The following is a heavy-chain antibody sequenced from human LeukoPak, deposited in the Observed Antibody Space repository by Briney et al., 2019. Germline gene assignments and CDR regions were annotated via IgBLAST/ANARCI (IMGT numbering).Heavy chain of an antibody. V-gene: IGHV3-7*04. J-gene: IGHJ4*02. CDR1: GFTFSTSY. D-gene: IGHD2/OR15-2a*01. Sequence: GGSLRLSCAASGFTFSTSYMTWVRQAPGKGLEWVANIKEDGSAKYYVDSVKGRFTISRDNAKNSLYLQMNSLQADDTAVYYCVRGFRSDYWGQGTLVSVSS. CDR3: VRGFRSDY. CDR2: IKEDGSAK.